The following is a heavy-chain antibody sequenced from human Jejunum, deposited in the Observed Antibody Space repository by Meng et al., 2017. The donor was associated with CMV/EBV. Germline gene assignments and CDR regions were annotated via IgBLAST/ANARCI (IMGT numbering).Heavy chain of an antibody. CDR2: IYSSGTT. V-gene: IGHV4-4*07. J-gene: IGHJ4*02. CDR1: GGSISNYY. D-gene: IGHD6-19*01. CDR3: ARHEVVGTAIFDY. Sequence: QVQLQESGPGLVKPSEPLSLTCTVSGGSISNYYWSWIRQPAGKGLEYIGRIYSSGTTKYNPSLNSRVTMSVDTSKNQFSLKVRSVTAADTAVYLCARHEVVGTAIFDYWGQGTLVTVSS.